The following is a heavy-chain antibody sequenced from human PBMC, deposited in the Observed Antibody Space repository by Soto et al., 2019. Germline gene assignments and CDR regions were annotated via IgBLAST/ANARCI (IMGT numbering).Heavy chain of an antibody. Sequence: PGGSLRLSCAASGFTFSSYGMHWVRQAPGKGLEWVAVIWYDGSNKYYADSVKGRFTISRDNSKNTLYLQMNSLKAEDTAVYYCARGSLGSGVLGLRGDYYYYGMDVWGQGTTVTVSS. CDR3: ARGSLGSGVLGLRGDYYYYGMDV. D-gene: IGHD2-15*01. J-gene: IGHJ6*02. CDR1: GFTFSSYG. V-gene: IGHV3-33*01. CDR2: IWYDGSNK.